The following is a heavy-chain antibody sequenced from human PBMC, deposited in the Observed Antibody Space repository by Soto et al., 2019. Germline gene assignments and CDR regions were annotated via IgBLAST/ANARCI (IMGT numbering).Heavy chain of an antibody. V-gene: IGHV4-31*03. D-gene: IGHD3-10*01. Sequence: SETLSLTCTVSGGSISSGGYYWSWIRQHPGKGLEWIGYIYHSGSTYYNPSLKSRVTISVDRSKNQFSLKLSSVTAADTAVYYCAIRKTSYDYDSDGFDYWSQGTLVTVSS. CDR3: AIRKTSYDYDSDGFDY. CDR1: GGSISSGGYY. J-gene: IGHJ4*02. CDR2: IYHSGST.